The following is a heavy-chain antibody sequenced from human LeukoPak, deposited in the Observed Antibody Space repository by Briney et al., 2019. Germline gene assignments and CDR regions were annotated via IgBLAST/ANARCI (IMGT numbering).Heavy chain of an antibody. CDR3: AKWRSFLWGFDY. Sequence: GGSLRLFCAASGFTFNNYGMSWVRQAPGKGLEWLSAISGSGGSTYSADSVKGRFTISRDNSKNTLYLQMNSLRVEDTAVYYCAKWRSFLWGFDYWGQGTLVTVSS. J-gene: IGHJ4*02. CDR2: ISGSGGST. V-gene: IGHV3-23*01. CDR1: GFTFNNYG. D-gene: IGHD3-16*01.